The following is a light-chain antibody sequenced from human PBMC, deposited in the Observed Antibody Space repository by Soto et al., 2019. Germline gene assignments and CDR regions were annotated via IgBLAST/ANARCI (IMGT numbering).Light chain of an antibody. CDR2: AAS. V-gene: IGKV1-27*01. J-gene: IGKJ4*01. CDR1: QGISNY. CDR3: HKYNHAPT. Sequence: DIKMTQSPSSLSASVGDRVTITCRASQGISNYLAWYQQKPGKVPELLIYAASTLQSGDPSRFSGSGSGTEFSLTISGLQPEDVATYYCHKYNHAPTFGGGTKVESK.